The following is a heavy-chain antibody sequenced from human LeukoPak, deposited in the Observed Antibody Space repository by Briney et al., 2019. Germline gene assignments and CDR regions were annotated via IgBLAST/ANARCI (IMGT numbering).Heavy chain of an antibody. CDR1: GGSFSGYY. V-gene: IGHV4-34*01. Sequence: SATLSLTCAVSGGSFSGYYWSWIRQPPGKGLEWIGEINHSGSTNYNPSLKSRVTISVDTSKNQFSLKLSSVTAADTAVYYCARGPYYYYYMDVWGKGTTVTVSS. CDR2: INHSGST. J-gene: IGHJ6*03. CDR3: ARGPYYYYYMDV.